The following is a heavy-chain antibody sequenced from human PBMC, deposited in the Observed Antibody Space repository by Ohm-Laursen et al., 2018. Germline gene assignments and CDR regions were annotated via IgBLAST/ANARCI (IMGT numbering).Heavy chain of an antibody. CDR1: GFTFSSYN. Sequence: SLRLSCSASGFTFSSYNMNWFRQAPGKGLEWVSSISGGSGYIYYADSVEGRFTISRDNAKNSLYLQMDSLRVEDSAVYYCATETGWHYFDYWGQGTLVTVSS. CDR2: ISGGSGYI. J-gene: IGHJ4*02. CDR3: ATETGWHYFDY. V-gene: IGHV3-21*01. D-gene: IGHD7-27*01.